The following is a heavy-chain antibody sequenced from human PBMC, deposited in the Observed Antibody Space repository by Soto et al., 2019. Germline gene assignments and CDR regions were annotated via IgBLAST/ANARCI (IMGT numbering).Heavy chain of an antibody. CDR2: INQDGSEK. J-gene: IGHJ6*02. D-gene: IGHD3-3*01. CDR3: ARGSTYDFWSGYIYYGLDV. V-gene: IGHV3-7*03. CDR1: GFTFRSYW. Sequence: GGSLRLSCAASGFTFRSYWLNRVRQAPGKGLEWVANINQDGSEKYYVDSVKGRFTISRDNAKNSLYLHMNILIVEHTVVYYCARGSTYDFWSGYIYYGLDVWGQGTTVTVSS.